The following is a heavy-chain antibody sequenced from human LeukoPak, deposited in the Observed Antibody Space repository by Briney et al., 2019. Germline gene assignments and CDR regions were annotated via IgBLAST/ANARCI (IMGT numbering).Heavy chain of an antibody. J-gene: IGHJ4*02. D-gene: IGHD6-19*01. CDR1: GGSISSGSYY. CDR2: IYTSGST. Sequence: SETLSLTCTVSGGSISSGSYYWSWIRQPAGKGLEWIGRIYTSGSTNYNPSLKSRVTISVDTSKDQFSLKLSSVTAADTAVYYCATAGVSSGWDYYFDYWGQGTLVTVSS. CDR3: ATAGVSSGWDYYFDY. V-gene: IGHV4-61*02.